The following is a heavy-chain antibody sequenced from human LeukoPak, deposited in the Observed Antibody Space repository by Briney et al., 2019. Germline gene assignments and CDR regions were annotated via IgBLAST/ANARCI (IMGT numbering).Heavy chain of an antibody. D-gene: IGHD1-26*01. CDR1: GGSISSYY. CDR3: ARLGGATSPFGY. V-gene: IGHV4-59*08. J-gene: IGHJ4*02. CDR2: IYYTGNT. Sequence: PSEALSLTCTVSGGSISSYYWSWIRQPPGKGLEWIGYIYYTGNTNYNPSLKSRVTISVDTSKNQFSLNLSSVTAADTAIYYCARLGGATSPFGYWGQGTLVTVSS.